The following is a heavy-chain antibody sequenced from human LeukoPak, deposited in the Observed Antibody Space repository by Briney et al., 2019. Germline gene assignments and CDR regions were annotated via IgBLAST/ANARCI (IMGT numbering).Heavy chain of an antibody. CDR3: ARCSNYGITNWFDP. CDR1: GGSFSGYY. J-gene: IGHJ5*02. V-gene: IGHV4-34*01. Sequence: SETLSLTCAVYGGSFSGYYWSWMRQPPGKGLEWIGEINHSGSTNYNPSLKSRVTISVDTSKNQFSLKLSSVTAADTAVYYCARCSNYGITNWFDPWGQGTLVTVSS. CDR2: INHSGST. D-gene: IGHD4-11*01.